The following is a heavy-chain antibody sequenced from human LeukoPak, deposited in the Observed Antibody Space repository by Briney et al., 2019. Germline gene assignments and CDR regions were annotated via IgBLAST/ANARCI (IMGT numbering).Heavy chain of an antibody. V-gene: IGHV1-18*01. CDR1: GYTFTSYG. D-gene: IGHD2-21*01. J-gene: IGHJ5*02. CDR2: ISAYNGNT. CDR3: ARSATKHIVSGVAPNWFDP. Sequence: ASVKVSCKASGYTFTSYGISWVRQAPGQGLEWMGWISAYNGNTNYAQKLQGRVTMTTDTSMSTAYMELRSLRSDDTAVYYCARSATKHIVSGVAPNWFDPWGQGTLVTVSS.